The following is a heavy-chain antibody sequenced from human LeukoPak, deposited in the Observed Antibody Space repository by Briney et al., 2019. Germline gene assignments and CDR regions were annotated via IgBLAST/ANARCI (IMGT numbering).Heavy chain of an antibody. CDR3: AQPTEGVIAAAPYYYYAMDV. CDR2: ISGSGGST. V-gene: IGHV3-23*01. D-gene: IGHD6-13*01. J-gene: IGHJ6*02. Sequence: GGSLRVSCAASGFTFSSYAMSWVRQAPGKGLEWVSAISGSGGSTYYADSVKGRFTISRDNSKNTLYLQMNSLRAEDTAVYYCAQPTEGVIAAAPYYYYAMDVWGQGTTVTVSS. CDR1: GFTFSSYA.